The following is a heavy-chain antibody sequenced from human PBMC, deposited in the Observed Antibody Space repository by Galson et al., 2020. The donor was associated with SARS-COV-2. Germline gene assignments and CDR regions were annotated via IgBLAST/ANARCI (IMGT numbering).Heavy chain of an antibody. D-gene: IGHD3-10*01. J-gene: IGHJ4*02. CDR1: GFTFSSYA. CDR2: ISYDRSNK. V-gene: IGHV3-30*01. Sequence: GESLKISCAASGFTFSSYAMHWVRQAPGKGLEWVAVISYDRSNKYYADSVKGRFTISRDNSKNTLYLQMNSLRAEDTAVYYCARERLWFGELEPFDYWGQGTLVTVSS. CDR3: ARERLWFGELEPFDY.